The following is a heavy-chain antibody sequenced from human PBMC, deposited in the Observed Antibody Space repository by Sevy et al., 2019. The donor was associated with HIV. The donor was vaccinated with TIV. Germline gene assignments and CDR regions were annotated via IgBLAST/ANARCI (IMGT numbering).Heavy chain of an antibody. J-gene: IGHJ6*02. CDR2: ISGSGGST. D-gene: IGHD3-3*01. CDR3: AKVGAFGVVPEAYYYGMDV. CDR1: GFTFSSYA. Sequence: GGSLRLSCVASGFTFSSYAMSWVRQAPGKGLEWVSAISGSGGSTYYADSVKGRFTISRDNSKNTLYLQMNSLRAEDTAVYYCAKVGAFGVVPEAYYYGMDVWGQGTTVTVSS. V-gene: IGHV3-23*01.